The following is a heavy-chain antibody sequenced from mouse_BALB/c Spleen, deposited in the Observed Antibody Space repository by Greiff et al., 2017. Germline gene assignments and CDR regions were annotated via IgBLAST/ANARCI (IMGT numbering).Heavy chain of an antibody. D-gene: IGHD2-4*01. CDR3: ARLYDYDEDWFAY. CDR2: ISSGGGST. Sequence: EVKLVESGGGLVKPGGSLKLSCAASGFAFSSYDMSWVRQTPEKRLEWVAYISSGGGSTYYPDTVKGRFTISRDNAKNTLYLQMSSLKSEDTAMYYCARLYDYDEDWFAYWGQGTLVTVSA. CDR1: GFAFSSYD. J-gene: IGHJ3*01. V-gene: IGHV5-12-1*01.